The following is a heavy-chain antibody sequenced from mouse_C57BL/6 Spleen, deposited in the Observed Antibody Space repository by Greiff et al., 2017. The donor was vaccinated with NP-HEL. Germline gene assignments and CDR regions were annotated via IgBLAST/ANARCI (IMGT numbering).Heavy chain of an antibody. D-gene: IGHD3-3*01. CDR2: FYPGDGDT. CDR3: TSAEGCRRTGWYAY. CDR1: GYAFSSYW. V-gene: IGHV1-80*01. J-gene: IGHJ3*01. Sequence: VQLQQSGAELVKPGASVKISCKASGYAFSSYWMNWVKQRPGKGLEWIGQFYPGDGDTNYNGKFKGKATLTADKSSSTVYMQLSSLASEDAAVYFGTSAEGCRRTGWYAYWGQGTLVTVSA.